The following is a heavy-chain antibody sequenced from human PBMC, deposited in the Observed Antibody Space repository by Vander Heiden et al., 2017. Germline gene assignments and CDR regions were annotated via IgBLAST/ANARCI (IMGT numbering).Heavy chain of an antibody. V-gene: IGHV4-39*01. D-gene: IGHD3-22*01. CDR1: GGSISSSSYY. CDR2: IYYSGST. Sequence: QLQLQESGPGLVKPSETLSLTCTVSGGSISSSSYYWGWLRQPPGKGLEWIGSIYYSGSTYYNPSLKSRVTISVDTSKNQFSLKLSSVTAADTAVYYCARHMGVTMIVDATPQQEFDYWGQGTLVTVSS. J-gene: IGHJ4*02. CDR3: ARHMGVTMIVDATPQQEFDY.